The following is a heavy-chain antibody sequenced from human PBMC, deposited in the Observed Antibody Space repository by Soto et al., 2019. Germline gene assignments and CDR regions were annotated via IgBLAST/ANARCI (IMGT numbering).Heavy chain of an antibody. CDR3: AMGDIVVVPAAIEDYYYYYGMDV. D-gene: IGHD2-2*02. V-gene: IGHV1-69*06. CDR1: GGTFSSYA. CDR2: IIPIFGTA. J-gene: IGHJ6*02. Sequence: SVKVSCKASGGTFSSYAISWVRQAPGQGREWMGGIIPIFGTANYAQKFQGRVTITADKSTSTAYMELSSLRSEDTAVYYCAMGDIVVVPAAIEDYYYYYGMDVWGQGXTVTVYS.